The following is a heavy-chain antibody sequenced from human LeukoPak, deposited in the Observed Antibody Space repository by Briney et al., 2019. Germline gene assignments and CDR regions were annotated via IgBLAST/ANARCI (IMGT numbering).Heavy chain of an antibody. CDR2: IYTSGST. CDR1: GGSISSGSYY. Sequence: SQTLSLTCTVSGGSISSGSYYWSWIRQPAGKGLEWIGRIYTSGSTNYNPSLKSRVTISVDTSKNQFSLKLSSVTAADTAVYYCARDFVYSSYWFDPWGQGTLVTVSS. D-gene: IGHD6-6*01. CDR3: ARDFVYSSYWFDP. V-gene: IGHV4-61*02. J-gene: IGHJ5*02.